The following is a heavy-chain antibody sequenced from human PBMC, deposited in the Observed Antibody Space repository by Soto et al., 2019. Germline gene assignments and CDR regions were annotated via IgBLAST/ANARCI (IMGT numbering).Heavy chain of an antibody. Sequence: GGSLRLSCAASGFTFSSYSMNWVRQAPGKGLEWVSYISSSSSTIYYADSVKGRFTISRDNAKNSLYLQMNSLRAEDTAVYYCASAYCGGDCRYFQHWGQGTLVTVSS. V-gene: IGHV3-48*04. CDR3: ASAYCGGDCRYFQH. CDR1: GFTFSSYS. CDR2: ISSSSSTI. J-gene: IGHJ1*01. D-gene: IGHD2-21*02.